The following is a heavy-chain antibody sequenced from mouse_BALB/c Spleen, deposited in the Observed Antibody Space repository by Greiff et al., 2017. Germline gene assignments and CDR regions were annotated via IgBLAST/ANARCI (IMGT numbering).Heavy chain of an antibody. V-gene: IGHV1-54*01. CDR3: ARGEGRDFDY. CDR2: INPGSGGT. Sequence: VQLQQSGAELVRPGTSVKVSCKASGYAFTNYLIEWVKQRPGQGLEWIGVINPGSGGTNYNEKFKGKATLTADKSSSTAYMQLSSLTSDDSAVYFCARGEGRDFDYWGQGTTLTVSS. CDR1: GYAFTNYL. D-gene: IGHD3-3*01. J-gene: IGHJ2*01.